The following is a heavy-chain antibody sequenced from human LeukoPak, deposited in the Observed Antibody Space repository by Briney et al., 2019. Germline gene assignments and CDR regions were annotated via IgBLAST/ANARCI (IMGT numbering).Heavy chain of an antibody. CDR1: GYTFTSYY. V-gene: IGHV1-46*01. Sequence: ASVKVSCKASGYTFTSYYMHWVRQAPGQGLEWMGIINPSGGSTSYAQKFQGRVTMTRDMSTSTVYMELSSLRSEDTAVYYCARVRITIFGVVTPYYYMDVWGKGTTVTVSS. D-gene: IGHD3-3*01. CDR3: ARVRITIFGVVTPYYYMDV. CDR2: INPSGGST. J-gene: IGHJ6*03.